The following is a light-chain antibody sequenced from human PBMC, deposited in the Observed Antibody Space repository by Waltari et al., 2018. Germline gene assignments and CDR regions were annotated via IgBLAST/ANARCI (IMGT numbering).Light chain of an antibody. V-gene: IGLV2-14*03. Sequence: QSALSQPASVSGSPGQSITISCTGTSSDIGGPSSVSCYQQHPRKAPKLMIYDVRNRPSGVSYRFSGSKSANTASLTISGLQAEDEADYYCSSYTDSFTVVFGGGTRLTVL. CDR2: DVR. J-gene: IGLJ3*02. CDR1: SSDIGGPSS. CDR3: SSYTDSFTVV.